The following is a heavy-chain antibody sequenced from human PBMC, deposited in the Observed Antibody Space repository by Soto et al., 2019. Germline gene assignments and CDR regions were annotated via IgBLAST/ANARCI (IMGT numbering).Heavy chain of an antibody. Sequence: GASVKVSCKASGYTFTGYYMHWVRQAPGQGLEWMGWINPNSGGTNYAQKFQGWVTMTRDTSISTAYMELSSLRSEDTAVYYCARVPDYGGNSGNDYWGQGTLVTV. CDR2: INPNSGGT. CDR1: GYTFTGYY. D-gene: IGHD4-17*01. J-gene: IGHJ4*02. V-gene: IGHV1-2*04. CDR3: ARVPDYGGNSGNDY.